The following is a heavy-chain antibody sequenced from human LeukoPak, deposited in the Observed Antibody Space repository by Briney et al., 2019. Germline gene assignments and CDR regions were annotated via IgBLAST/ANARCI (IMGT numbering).Heavy chain of an antibody. J-gene: IGHJ5*02. Sequence: SETLSLTCTVSGGSISSYYWSWIRQPPGKGLEWIGYIYYSGSTNYNPSLKSRVTISVYTSKNQFSLKLSSVTPADTAVYYCARGGYYGSGNDFRFDPWGQGTLVTVSS. CDR2: IYYSGST. D-gene: IGHD3-10*01. CDR3: ARGGYYGSGNDFRFDP. V-gene: IGHV4-59*01. CDR1: GGSISSYY.